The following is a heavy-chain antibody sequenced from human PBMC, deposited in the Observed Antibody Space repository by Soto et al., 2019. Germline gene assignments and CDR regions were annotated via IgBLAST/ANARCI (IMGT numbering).Heavy chain of an antibody. V-gene: IGHV1-3*01. D-gene: IGHD2-15*01. CDR1: GYSFRCYV. Sequence: GASVKVSCKASGYSFRCYVLHWVRQAPGQRLEWMGWINAGNGNTKYSQKFQGRVTITRDTSASTVYMDLSSLRSEDTAVYYCARDSSLGYCSGGSCSTPDYWGQGTLVTVSS. J-gene: IGHJ4*02. CDR3: ARDSSLGYCSGGSCSTPDY. CDR2: INAGNGNT.